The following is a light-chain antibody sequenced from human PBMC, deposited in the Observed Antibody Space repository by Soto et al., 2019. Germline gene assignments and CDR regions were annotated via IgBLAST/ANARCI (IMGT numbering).Light chain of an antibody. CDR3: SSYTSSSTLAV. V-gene: IGLV2-14*01. Sequence: QSALTQPASVSGSPGQSITISCTGTSSDVGGYNYVSWYQQHPGKAPKLMIYDVSNRPSGVSNRFSGSKSGNTASLTISGHQAEDEADSYCSSYTSSSTLAVFGTGTQVTVL. CDR2: DVS. J-gene: IGLJ1*01. CDR1: SSDVGGYNY.